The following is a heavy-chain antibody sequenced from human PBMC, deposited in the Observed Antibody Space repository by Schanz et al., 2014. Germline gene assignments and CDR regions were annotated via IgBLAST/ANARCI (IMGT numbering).Heavy chain of an antibody. V-gene: IGHV3-11*06. J-gene: IGHJ4*02. Sequence: QVQLVESGGGVVRPGRSLRLSCAGSGFTFSDYYMSWIRQAPGKGLEWVSYISSSSIYTNYADSVKGRFTISRDNAKNSLYLQMNSLRAEDTAVYYCAREGEWGYDPPRHWGQGTLVTVSS. D-gene: IGHD5-12*01. CDR3: AREGEWGYDPPRH. CDR1: GFTFSDYY. CDR2: ISSSSIYT.